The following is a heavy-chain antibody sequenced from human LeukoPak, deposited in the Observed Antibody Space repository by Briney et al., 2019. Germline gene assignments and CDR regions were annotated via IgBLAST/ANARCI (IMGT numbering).Heavy chain of an antibody. CDR3: ARAGELRYMDV. CDR1: GFIFSEYY. Sequence: GGSLRLSCSASGFIFSEYYMTWIRKAPGKGLEWVSTIKGTGLTTYYADSVKGRFTISRDNAKNTVFLQMGSLRADDTAMYYCARAGELRYMDVWGKGTAVTVSS. CDR2: IKGTGLTT. J-gene: IGHJ6*03. V-gene: IGHV3-11*01. D-gene: IGHD3-16*01.